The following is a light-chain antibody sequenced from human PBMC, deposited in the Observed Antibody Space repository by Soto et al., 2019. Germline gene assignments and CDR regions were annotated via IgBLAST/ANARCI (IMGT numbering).Light chain of an antibody. J-gene: IGLJ1*01. Sequence: QSALTQPPSASGSPGQSVTFSCTGTSSDVGGYNYVSWYQQHPGKAPKLMIYEVSKRPSGVPDRFSGSKSGNTASLTVSGLQAEDEADYYCSSYAGSNNYVFGPGTKVTVL. CDR2: EVS. CDR1: SSDVGGYNY. CDR3: SSYAGSNNYV. V-gene: IGLV2-8*01.